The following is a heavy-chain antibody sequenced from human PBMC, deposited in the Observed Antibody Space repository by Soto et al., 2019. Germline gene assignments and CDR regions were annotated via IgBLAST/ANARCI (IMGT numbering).Heavy chain of an antibody. V-gene: IGHV3-23*01. CDR1: GFTFVKHA. J-gene: IGHJ4*02. Sequence: EVQLLESGGGLAQPGGSLRLSCAASGFTFVKHAMTWVRQATGKGLEWVSTINGGNGGPYYSDSVKGRFTISRDTSHNTLYLHLGRLRSEDTASYYCARADVMPVAIITTLIDDWGQGTLVTVSS. CDR2: INGGNGGP. D-gene: IGHD2-21*01. CDR3: ARADVMPVAIITTLIDD.